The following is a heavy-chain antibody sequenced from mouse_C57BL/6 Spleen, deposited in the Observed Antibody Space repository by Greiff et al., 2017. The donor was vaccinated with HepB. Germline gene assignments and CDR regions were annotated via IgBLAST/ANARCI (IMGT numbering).Heavy chain of an antibody. J-gene: IGHJ2*01. V-gene: IGHV5-17*01. D-gene: IGHD1-1*01. CDR3: ARPSYYGSSFDY. Sequence: DVMLVESGGGLVKPGGSLKLSCAASGFTFSDYGMHWVRQAPEKGLEWVAYISSGSSTIYYADTVKGRFTISRDNAKNTLFLQMTSLRSEDTAMYYCARPSYYGSSFDYWGQGTTLTVSS. CDR1: GFTFSDYG. CDR2: ISSGSSTI.